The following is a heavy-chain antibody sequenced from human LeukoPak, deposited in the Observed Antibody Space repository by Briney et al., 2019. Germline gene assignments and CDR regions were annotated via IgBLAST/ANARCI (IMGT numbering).Heavy chain of an antibody. Sequence: GGSLRLSCAASGFTFSSYAMSWVRQAPGKGLEWVSAISGSGGSTYYADSVKGRFTISRDNSKNTLYLQMNSLRAEDTAVYYCARDGSNYKAFDIWGQGTMVTVSS. CDR3: ARDGSNYKAFDI. CDR1: GFTFSSYA. J-gene: IGHJ3*02. D-gene: IGHD4-11*01. CDR2: ISGSGGST. V-gene: IGHV3-23*01.